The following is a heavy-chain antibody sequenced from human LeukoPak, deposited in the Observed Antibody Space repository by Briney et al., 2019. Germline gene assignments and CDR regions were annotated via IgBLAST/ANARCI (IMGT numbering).Heavy chain of an antibody. J-gene: IGHJ4*02. CDR3: AKDWGPYDFWSGYHY. V-gene: IGHV3-23*01. Sequence: PGGSLRLSCAASGFTFSSYAMSWVRQAPGKGLEWVSAISGSGGSTYYADSVKGRFTISRDNSKNTLYLQMNSLRAEDTAVYYCAKDWGPYDFWSGYHYWGQGTLVTVSS. CDR1: GFTFSSYA. D-gene: IGHD3-3*01. CDR2: ISGSGGST.